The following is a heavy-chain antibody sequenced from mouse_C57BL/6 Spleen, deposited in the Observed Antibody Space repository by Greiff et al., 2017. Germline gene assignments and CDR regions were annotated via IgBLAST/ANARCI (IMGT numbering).Heavy chain of an antibody. Sequence: VQLQQSGAELVKPGASVKLSCTASGFNIKDYYMHWVKQRTEQGLEWIGRIDPEDGETKYAPQFQGKATITADTSSNTAYLQLSSLTSEDTAVYYCARPDYDLYYAMDYWGQGTSVTVSS. V-gene: IGHV14-2*01. J-gene: IGHJ4*01. CDR1: GFNIKDYY. CDR2: IDPEDGET. D-gene: IGHD2-4*01. CDR3: ARPDYDLYYAMDY.